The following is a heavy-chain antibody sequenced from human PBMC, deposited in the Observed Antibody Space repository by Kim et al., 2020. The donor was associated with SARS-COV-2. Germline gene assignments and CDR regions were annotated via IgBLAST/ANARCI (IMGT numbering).Heavy chain of an antibody. CDR1: GGSFSGYY. D-gene: IGHD6-6*01. J-gene: IGHJ6*02. CDR3: AISGGSSGGMDV. Sequence: SETLSLTCAVYGGSFSGYYWSWIRQPPGKGLEWIGEINHSGSTNYNPSLKSRVTISVDTSKNQFSLKLSSVTAADTAVYYCAISGGSSGGMDVWGQGTTVTVSS. CDR2: INHSGST. V-gene: IGHV4-34*01.